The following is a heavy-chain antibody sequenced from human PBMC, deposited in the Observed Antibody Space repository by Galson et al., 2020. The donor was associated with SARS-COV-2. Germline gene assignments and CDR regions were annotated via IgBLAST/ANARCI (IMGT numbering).Heavy chain of an antibody. CDR3: AKIPAPTHYFDS. CDR2: IIPVFGAA. Sequence: KISCKASGGTFNDYAITWVRQAPGQGLEWMGGIIPVFGAANYAQKFQGRVTITADKSTRTVYMELSSLRSEDTAMYHCAKIPAPTHYFDSWGQGTLVTVSS. J-gene: IGHJ4*02. D-gene: IGHD2-21*01. CDR1: GGTFNDYA. V-gene: IGHV1-69*06.